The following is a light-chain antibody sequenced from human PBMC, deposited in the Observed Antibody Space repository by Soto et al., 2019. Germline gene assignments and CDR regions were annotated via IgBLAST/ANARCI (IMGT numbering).Light chain of an antibody. V-gene: IGKV3-20*01. CDR3: QQYGSSPGYT. J-gene: IGKJ2*01. CDR2: GAS. CDR1: QSDSSSY. Sequence: EIVLTQSPGTLSLSPGERATLSCRASQSDSSSYLAWYQQKPGQAPRLLIYGASSRATGIPDRFSGSGSGTDFTLTISRLQPEDFAVYYCQQYGSSPGYTFGQGTKLEIK.